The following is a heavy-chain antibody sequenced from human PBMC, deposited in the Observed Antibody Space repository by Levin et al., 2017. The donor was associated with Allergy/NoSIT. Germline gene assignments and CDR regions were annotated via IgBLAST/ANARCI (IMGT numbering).Heavy chain of an antibody. CDR1: GFTFSSYS. D-gene: IGHD3-9*01. V-gene: IGHV3-48*01. J-gene: IGHJ3*02. CDR2: ISSSSSTI. CDR3: ARDGTYYDILTGYYPGAFDS. Sequence: GGSLRLSCAASGFTFSSYSMNWVRQAPGKGLEWVSYISSSSSTIYYADSVKGRFTISRDNAKNSLYLQMNSLRAEDTAVYYCARDGTYYDILTGYYPGAFDSWGQGTMVTVSS.